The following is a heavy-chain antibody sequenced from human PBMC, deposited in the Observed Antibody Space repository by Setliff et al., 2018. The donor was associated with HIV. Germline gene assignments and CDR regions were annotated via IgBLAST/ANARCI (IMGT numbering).Heavy chain of an antibody. J-gene: IGHJ4*01. V-gene: IGHV3-7*03. Sequence: GGSLRLSCGASGFIFSDSWMDWVRQAPGKGLEWVATIKKDGREKYYVDSVKGRFTISRDNARTSLYLEMSSLRVEDTAVYYCAKDGISGGSYPPYYFDYWGHGTLVTVSS. CDR3: AKDGISGGSYPPYYFDY. D-gene: IGHD2-15*01. CDR2: IKKDGREK. CDR1: GFIFSDSW.